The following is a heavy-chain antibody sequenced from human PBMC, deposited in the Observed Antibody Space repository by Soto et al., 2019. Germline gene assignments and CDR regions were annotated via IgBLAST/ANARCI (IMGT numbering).Heavy chain of an antibody. CDR1: GFTFSSSG. CDR3: ARWVGGSMFDNSGKYDS. D-gene: IGHD3-22*01. CDR2: IAYDGSKT. Sequence: QVQLVESGGGVVQPGRSLRLTCAASGFTFSSSGMHWVRQAPGKGLEWVALIAYDGSKTYYGDSVRGRFTISRDNYENTLFPQMNSLRAEDTAVYYCARWVGGSMFDNSGKYDSWGQGTLVTVSS. V-gene: IGHV3-30*03. J-gene: IGHJ5*01.